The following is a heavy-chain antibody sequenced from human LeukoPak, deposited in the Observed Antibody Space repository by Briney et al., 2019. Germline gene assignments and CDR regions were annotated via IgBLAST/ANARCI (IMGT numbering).Heavy chain of an antibody. D-gene: IGHD1-26*01. V-gene: IGHV6-1*01. CDR3: ARDESGSRLDY. CDR1: GDSVFSNTAA. Sequence: SQTLSLTCAISGDSVFSNTAAWNWIRQSPSGGLEWLGRTYYRSKWYTDYAVSVGSRMIINPDTSNNQFFLQLNFVTPEDTAVYYCARDESGSRLDYWGQGTLVTVSS. CDR2: TYYRSKWYT. J-gene: IGHJ4*02.